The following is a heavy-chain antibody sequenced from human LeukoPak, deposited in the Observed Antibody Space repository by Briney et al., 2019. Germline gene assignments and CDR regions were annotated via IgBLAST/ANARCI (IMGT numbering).Heavy chain of an antibody. Sequence: PSETLSLTCTVSGGSISSGGYYWSWIRQHPGKGLEWIGYIYYSGSTYYNPSLKSRVTISVDTSKNQFSLKLSFVTAADTAVYYCARTTVVTPNFDYWGQGTLVTVSS. D-gene: IGHD4-23*01. CDR2: IYYSGST. J-gene: IGHJ4*02. CDR3: ARTTVVTPNFDY. CDR1: GGSISSGGYY. V-gene: IGHV4-31*03.